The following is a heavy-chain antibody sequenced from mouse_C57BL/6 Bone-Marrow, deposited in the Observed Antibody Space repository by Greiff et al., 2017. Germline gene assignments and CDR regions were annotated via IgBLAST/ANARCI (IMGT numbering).Heavy chain of an antibody. CDR3: ARSSLYYYGSSPLYC. V-gene: IGHV1-36*01. CDR1: GFTFTDYY. D-gene: IGHD1-1*01. CDR2: VYPYNGGT. Sequence: VQLKESGPVLVKPGPSVKISCKASGFTFTDYYMHWVKQSHGKSLEWIGLVYPYNGGTSYNQKFKGKATLTVDTSSSTAYMALNSLTSEDAAVYYCARSSLYYYGSSPLYCWGQGTTLTVSS. J-gene: IGHJ2*01.